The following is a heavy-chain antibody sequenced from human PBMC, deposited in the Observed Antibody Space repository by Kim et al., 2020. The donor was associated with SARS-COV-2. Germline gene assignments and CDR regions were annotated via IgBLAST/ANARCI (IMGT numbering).Heavy chain of an antibody. CDR1: GYSISSGYY. Sequence: SETLSLTCTVSGYSISSGYYWGWIRQPPGKGLEWIGSIYHSGSTYYNPSLKSRVTISVDTSKNQFSLKLSSVTAADTAVYYFARALVPPAYFDYWGQGTL. V-gene: IGHV4-38-2*02. J-gene: IGHJ4*02. CDR2: IYHSGST. CDR3: ARALVPPAYFDY.